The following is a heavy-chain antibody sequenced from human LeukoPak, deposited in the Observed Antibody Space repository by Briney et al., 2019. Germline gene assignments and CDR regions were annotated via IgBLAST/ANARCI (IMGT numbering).Heavy chain of an antibody. J-gene: IGHJ4*02. D-gene: IGHD6-6*01. V-gene: IGHV3-23*01. CDR3: ANSHKNAPGVY. CDR1: GLTLSCCA. CDR2: ISISGDVT. Sequence: PGGSLRLSCAASGLTLSCCAMTWVRQAPGKGLEWVSSISISGDVTNYTDSVKGRFTISRDGSKNTVYLQMNSLRVEDTAMYYCANSHKNAPGVYWGQGTLVTVPS.